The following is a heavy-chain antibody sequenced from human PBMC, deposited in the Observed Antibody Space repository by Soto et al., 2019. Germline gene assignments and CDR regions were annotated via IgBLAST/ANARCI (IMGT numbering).Heavy chain of an antibody. CDR3: ARGSREYSSGSSWFDP. CDR2: IYHSGST. CDR1: GGSISSSNW. D-gene: IGHD6-19*01. Sequence: SETLSLTCAVSGGSISSSNWWSWVRQPPGKGLEWIGEIYHSGSTNYNPSLKSRVTISVDKSKNQFSLKLSPVTAADTAVYYCARGSREYSSGSSWFDPWGQGTLVTVSS. V-gene: IGHV4-4*02. J-gene: IGHJ5*02.